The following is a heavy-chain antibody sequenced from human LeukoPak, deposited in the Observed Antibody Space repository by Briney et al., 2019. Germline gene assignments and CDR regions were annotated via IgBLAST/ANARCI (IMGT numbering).Heavy chain of an antibody. V-gene: IGHV3-9*01. D-gene: IGHD3-10*01. CDR3: AKDIKRRGVTLGIDY. CDR1: GFTFDGYA. J-gene: IGHJ4*02. CDR2: VSWNSGSI. Sequence: GGSLSLSCAASGFTFDGYAMHWVRQAPGKGLEWVSGVSWNSGSIGYADSVKGRFTISRDNAKNSLYLQMNSLRAEDTALYYCAKDIKRRGVTLGIDYWGQGTLVTVSS.